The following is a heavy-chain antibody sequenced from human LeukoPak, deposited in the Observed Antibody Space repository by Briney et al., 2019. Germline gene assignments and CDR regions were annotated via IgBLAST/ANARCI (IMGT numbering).Heavy chain of an antibody. CDR2: IYPSGNT. D-gene: IGHD1-26*01. CDR1: GGSMSHYF. CDR3: ARVWDINFDY. Sequence: SETLSLTCTVSGGSMSHYFWSWIRQPAGKGLEWIGRIYPSGNTNYNPSLKSRVTMSVDTSKNQFSLMLSSVTAADTAVYYCARVWDINFDYWGQGTLVTVSS. V-gene: IGHV4-4*07. J-gene: IGHJ4*02.